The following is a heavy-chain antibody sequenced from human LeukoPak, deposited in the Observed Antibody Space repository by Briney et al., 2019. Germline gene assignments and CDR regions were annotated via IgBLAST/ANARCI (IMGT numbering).Heavy chain of an antibody. CDR2: INHSGST. CDR1: GGSFSGYY. D-gene: IGHD2-15*01. V-gene: IGHV4-34*01. Sequence: SETLSLTCAVYGGSFSGYYWSWIRQPPGRGLEWIGKINHSGSTNYNPSLKSRVTISVDTSKNQFSLKLSSVTAADTAVYYCARPSRRLGATYCSGGSYYSFPFDYWGQGTLVTVSS. CDR3: ARPSRRLGATYCSGGSYYSFPFDY. J-gene: IGHJ4*02.